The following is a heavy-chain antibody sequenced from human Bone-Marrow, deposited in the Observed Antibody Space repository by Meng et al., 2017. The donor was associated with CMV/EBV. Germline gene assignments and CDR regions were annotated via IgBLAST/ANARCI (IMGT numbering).Heavy chain of an antibody. V-gene: IGHV1-2*02. J-gene: IGHJ4*02. CDR3: ARDRGSPYFDY. CDR1: GYTFTGSY. CDR2: INPNSGGT. D-gene: IGHD1-26*01. Sequence: SCTASGYTFTGSYMHWVRQAPGQGLEWMGWINPNSGGTNYAQKFQGRVTMTRDTSISTAYMELSRLRSDDTAVYYCARDRGSPYFDYWGQGTLVTVSS.